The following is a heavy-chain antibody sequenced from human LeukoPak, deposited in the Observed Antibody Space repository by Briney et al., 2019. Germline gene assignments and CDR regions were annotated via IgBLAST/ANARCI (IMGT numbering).Heavy chain of an antibody. V-gene: IGHV3-48*02. CDR2: ISSDSDSI. D-gene: IGHD1-26*01. CDR1: GFTFSTYN. J-gene: IGHJ3*01. Sequence: GGSLRLSCAASGFTFSTYNMNWVRQAPGKGLEWVSYISSDSDSIYYADSVKGRFTISRDNAKNSLYLQMNSLRDEDTAVYYCAIDAWDLPLDAFDLWGQGTMVTVSS. CDR3: AIDAWDLPLDAFDL.